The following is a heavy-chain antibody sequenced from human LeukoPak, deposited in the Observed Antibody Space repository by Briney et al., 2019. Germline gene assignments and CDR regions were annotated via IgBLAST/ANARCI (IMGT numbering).Heavy chain of an antibody. V-gene: IGHV1-46*03. CDR2: INPSGCST. D-gene: IGHD3-10*02. CDR1: GYTFTSYY. CDR3: ARGSRVGVRGPFDP. Sequence: GASLKVSCKASGYTFTSYYMHWVRQTPGQELEWMGIINPSGCSTSYAQKFQGRVTMTRDTSTSTVYMELSSLRSEDTAVYYCARGSRVGVRGPFDPWGQGTLVTVSS. J-gene: IGHJ5*02.